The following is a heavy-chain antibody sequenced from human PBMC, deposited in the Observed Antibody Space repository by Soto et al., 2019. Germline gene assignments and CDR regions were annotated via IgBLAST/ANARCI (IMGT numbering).Heavy chain of an antibody. D-gene: IGHD4-17*01. J-gene: IGHJ4*02. CDR1: GGSLSSSYYY. V-gene: IGHV4-39*01. Sequence: LSLTCSVSGGSLSSSYYYWGWIRQPPGKGLDWIGSIFYSGTTYYNPSLKSRLTISVDTSKNQFSLKLSSVTAADTAVYYCARLTTVMSPTKHVDYWGQGTLVTVSS. CDR2: IFYSGTT. CDR3: ARLTTVMSPTKHVDY.